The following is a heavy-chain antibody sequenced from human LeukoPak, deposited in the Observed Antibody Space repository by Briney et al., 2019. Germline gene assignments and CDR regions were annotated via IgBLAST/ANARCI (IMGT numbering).Heavy chain of an antibody. CDR1: GFTFSSYS. V-gene: IGHV3-48*04. CDR2: ISSSSSTI. J-gene: IGHJ3*02. CDR3: ARADIAAAAPDAFDI. Sequence: PGGSLRLSCAASGFTFSSYSMNWVRQAPGKGLEWVSYISSSSSTIYYADSVKGRFTISRDNAKNSLYLQMNSLRAEDTAVYYCARADIAAAAPDAFDIWGQGTMVTVSS. D-gene: IGHD6-13*01.